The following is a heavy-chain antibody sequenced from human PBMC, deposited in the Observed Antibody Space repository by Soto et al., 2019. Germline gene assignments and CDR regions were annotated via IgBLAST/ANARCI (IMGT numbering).Heavy chain of an antibody. Sequence: QVQLQESGPGLEKPSETLSLTCTVSGGSISSYYWSWIRQPPGKGLQWIGYIYYSGSTNYNPSLKSRVTISVDTSKNQFSLKLSSVTAADTAVYYCARGDYYGSGSYETWFDPWGQGTLVTVSS. D-gene: IGHD3-10*01. J-gene: IGHJ5*02. CDR3: ARGDYYGSGSYETWFDP. V-gene: IGHV4-59*01. CDR1: GGSISSYY. CDR2: IYYSGST.